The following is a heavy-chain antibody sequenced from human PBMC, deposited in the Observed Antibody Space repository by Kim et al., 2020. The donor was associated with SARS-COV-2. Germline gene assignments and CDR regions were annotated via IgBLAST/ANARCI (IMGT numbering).Heavy chain of an antibody. V-gene: IGHV3-43*02. D-gene: IGHD3-10*01. Sequence: GGSLRLSCAASGFTFDDYAMHWVRQAPGKGLEWVSLISGDGGSTYYADSVKGRFTISRDNSKNSLYLQMNSLRTEDTALYYCAKDISMVRGVIGYGMDVWGQGTTVTVSS. J-gene: IGHJ6*02. CDR3: AKDISMVRGVIGYGMDV. CDR1: GFTFDDYA. CDR2: ISGDGGST.